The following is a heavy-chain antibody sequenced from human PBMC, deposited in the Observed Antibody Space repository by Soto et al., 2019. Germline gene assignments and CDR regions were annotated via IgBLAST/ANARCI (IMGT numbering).Heavy chain of an antibody. CDR1: GFTFSSYG. Sequence: GGSLRLSCAASGFTFSSYGMHWVRQAPGKGLEWVAVISYDGSNKYYADSVKGRFTISRDNSKNTLYLQMNSLRAEDTAVYYCAKDTSETHYYYYGMDVWGQGTTVTVSS. J-gene: IGHJ6*02. V-gene: IGHV3-30*18. CDR3: AKDTSETHYYYYGMDV. CDR2: ISYDGSNK.